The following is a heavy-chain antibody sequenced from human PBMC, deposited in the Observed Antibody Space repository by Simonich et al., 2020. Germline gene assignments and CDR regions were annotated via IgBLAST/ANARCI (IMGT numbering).Heavy chain of an antibody. D-gene: IGHD6-13*01. CDR1: GGSISSSSYY. V-gene: IGHV4-39*01. CDR3: ARHAGFAFDI. J-gene: IGHJ3*02. CDR2: IYFSGST. Sequence: QLQLQESGPGLVKPSETLSLTCTVSGGSISSSSYYWGWIRQPPGKGLEWIGSIYFSGSTNYNPSLKSRVTLSGDTSKNQFSLKLSSVTAADTAVYYCARHAGFAFDIWGQGTMVTVSS.